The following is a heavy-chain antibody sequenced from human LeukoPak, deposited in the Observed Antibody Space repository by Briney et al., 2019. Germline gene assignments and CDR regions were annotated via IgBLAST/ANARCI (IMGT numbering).Heavy chain of an antibody. J-gene: IGHJ4*02. D-gene: IGHD2-21*02. V-gene: IGHV3-21*01. CDR1: GFTFSAYS. CDR3: ARDIGPCGGDCYTDY. CDR2: ISSDTSYI. Sequence: PGGSLRLSCAASGFTFSAYSMSWVRQAPGKGLEWVSSISSDTSYIYYADSVKGRFTISRDNSKNTLYLQMNSLRAEDTAVYYCARDIGPCGGDCYTDYWGQGTLVTVSS.